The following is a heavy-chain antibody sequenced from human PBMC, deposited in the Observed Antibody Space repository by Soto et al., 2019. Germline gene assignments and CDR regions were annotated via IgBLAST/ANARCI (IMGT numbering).Heavy chain of an antibody. V-gene: IGHV4-59*01. J-gene: IGHJ4*02. D-gene: IGHD3-3*01. Sequence: PSETLSLTCTVSGGSISSYYWSWIRQPPGKGLEWIGYIYYSGSTNYNPSLKSRVTISVDTSKNQFSLKLSSVTAADTAVYYCARGEYYDVGSGYYKDGLFDDWGQGTLVNVAS. CDR2: IYYSGST. CDR1: GGSISSYY. CDR3: ARGEYYDVGSGYYKDGLFDD.